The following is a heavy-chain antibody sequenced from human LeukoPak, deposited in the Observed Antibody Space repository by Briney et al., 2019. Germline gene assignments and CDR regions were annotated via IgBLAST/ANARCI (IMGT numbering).Heavy chain of an antibody. Sequence: PSETLPLTCTVSGGSISSYYWSWIRQPPGKGLEWIGYIYYSGSTNYNPSLKSRVTIPVDTSKNQFSLKLSSVTAADTAVYYCAAANGYNLFDYWGQGTLVTVSS. J-gene: IGHJ4*02. CDR1: GGSISSYY. CDR3: AAANGYNLFDY. D-gene: IGHD5-24*01. V-gene: IGHV4-59*01. CDR2: IYYSGST.